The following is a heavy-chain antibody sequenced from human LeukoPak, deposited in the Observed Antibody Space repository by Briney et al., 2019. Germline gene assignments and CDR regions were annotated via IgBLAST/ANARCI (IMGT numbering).Heavy chain of an antibody. CDR2: ISSSSSYI. J-gene: IGHJ4*02. CDR1: GFTFSSYS. Sequence: PGGSLRLSCAASGFTFSSYSMNWVRHAPGKGLERVSSISSSSSYIYYADSVKGRFTISRDNAKNSLYLQMNSLRAEDTAVYYCSKPMYNGYDYVVDYWGQGTLVTVSS. V-gene: IGHV3-21*01. D-gene: IGHD5-12*01. CDR3: SKPMYNGYDYVVDY.